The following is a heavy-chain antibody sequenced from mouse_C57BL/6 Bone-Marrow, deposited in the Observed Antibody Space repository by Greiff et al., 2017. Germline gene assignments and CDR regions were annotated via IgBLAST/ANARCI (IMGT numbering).Heavy chain of an antibody. CDR1: GFTFSSYG. CDR2: ISSGGSYT. D-gene: IGHD1-1*01. J-gene: IGHJ4*01. CDR3: ASPSVVAHYYAMDY. V-gene: IGHV5-6*01. Sequence: EVQRVESGGDLVKPGGSLKLSCAASGFTFSSYGMSWVRQTPDKRLEWVATISSGGSYTYYPDSVKGRFTISRDNAKNTLYLQMSRQKSEDTAMYYCASPSVVAHYYAMDYWGQGTSVTVSS.